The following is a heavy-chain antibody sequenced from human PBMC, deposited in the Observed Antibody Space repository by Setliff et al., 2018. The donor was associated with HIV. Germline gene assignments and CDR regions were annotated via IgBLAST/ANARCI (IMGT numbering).Heavy chain of an antibody. J-gene: IGHJ4*02. V-gene: IGHV4-61*09. CDR2: IYTSGST. Sequence: PSETLSLTCTVSGGSISSGSNYWSWIRQPAGKGLEWIGHIYTSGSTNYNPSLKSRVTISVDTSKNQFSLKLSSVTAADTAVYYCARVRATVTSYYFDYWGQGTLVTVSS. CDR3: ARVRATVTSYYFDY. CDR1: GGSISSGSNY. D-gene: IGHD4-17*01.